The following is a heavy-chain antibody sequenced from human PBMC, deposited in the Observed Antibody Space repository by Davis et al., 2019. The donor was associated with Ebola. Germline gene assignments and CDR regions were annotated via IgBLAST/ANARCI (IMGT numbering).Heavy chain of an antibody. V-gene: IGHV4-4*02. Sequence: SETLSLTCTVSGGSISSSNLSRWVRQPPGKGLELIGEIYHSGSTNYNPSLKSRVTISVDKSKNQFSLKLSSVTAADTAVYYCARPVFYYGKDVWGQGTTVTVSS. J-gene: IGHJ6*02. CDR2: IYHSGST. CDR1: GGSISSSNL. CDR3: ARPVFYYGKDV.